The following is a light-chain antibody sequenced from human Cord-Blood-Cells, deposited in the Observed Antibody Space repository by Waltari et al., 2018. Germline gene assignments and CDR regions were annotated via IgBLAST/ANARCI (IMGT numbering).Light chain of an antibody. Sequence: QSALTQPASVSGSPGQSITISCTGTSSDVGSYNLASWYQQHPGKAPKLMIYEGSKRPSGVSNRFAGSMSGNTASLTISGLQAEDEADYYCCSYAGSSTWVFGGGTKLTVL. CDR2: EGS. CDR1: SSDVGSYNL. CDR3: CSYAGSSTWV. J-gene: IGLJ3*02. V-gene: IGLV2-23*01.